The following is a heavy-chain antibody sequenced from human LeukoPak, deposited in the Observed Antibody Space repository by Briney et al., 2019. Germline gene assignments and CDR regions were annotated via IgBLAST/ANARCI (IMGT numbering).Heavy chain of an antibody. CDR3: ARSDSGWPDSFDI. Sequence: SETLSLTCTVSGYSISNGYYWGWIRQPPGKGLEWIGSIYYSGSTYYNPSLKSRVTISVDTSKNQFSLKLSSVTAADTAVYFCARSDSGWPDSFDIWGQGTMVTVSS. CDR1: GYSISNGYY. V-gene: IGHV4-38-2*02. D-gene: IGHD6-19*01. CDR2: IYYSGST. J-gene: IGHJ3*02.